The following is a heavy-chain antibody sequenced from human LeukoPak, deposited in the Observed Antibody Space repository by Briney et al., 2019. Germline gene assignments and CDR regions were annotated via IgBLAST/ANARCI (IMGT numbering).Heavy chain of an antibody. J-gene: IGHJ4*02. V-gene: IGHV4-59*01. CDR3: ARTSHPHGSSWLFDY. D-gene: IGHD6-13*01. Sequence: TSETLSLTCTVSGGSISSYYWSWIRQPPGKGLEWIGYIYFSGSTNYNPSLKSRVTISVDTSRNQFSLQLSSVTAEDTAVYYCARTSHPHGSSWLFDYWGQGTLVTVSS. CDR2: IYFSGST. CDR1: GGSISSYY.